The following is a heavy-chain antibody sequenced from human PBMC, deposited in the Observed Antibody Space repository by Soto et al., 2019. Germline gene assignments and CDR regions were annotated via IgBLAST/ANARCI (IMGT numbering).Heavy chain of an antibody. J-gene: IGHJ5*02. Sequence: QVQLVQSGAEVKKPGSSVKVSCKASGGTFSSYTISWVRQAPGQGLEWMGRIIPILGIANYAQKFQGRVTITADKSTSXXYMELSSLRSEDTAVYYCARSYYYGSGSYENWFDPWGQGTLVTVSS. CDR1: GGTFSSYT. V-gene: IGHV1-69*02. D-gene: IGHD3-10*01. CDR2: IIPILGIA. CDR3: ARSYYYGSGSYENWFDP.